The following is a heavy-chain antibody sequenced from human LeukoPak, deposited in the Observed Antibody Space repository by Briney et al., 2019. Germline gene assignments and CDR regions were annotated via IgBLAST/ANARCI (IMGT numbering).Heavy chain of an antibody. D-gene: IGHD3-10*01. CDR2: IYHSGST. Sequence: PSETLSLTCAVSGYSISSGYYWGWIRQPPGKVLEWIGSIYHSGSTYYNPSLKSRVTISVDTSKNQFSLKLSSVTAADRAVYYCARSLRDYYYYYYMDVWGKGTTVTVSS. CDR1: GYSISSGYY. V-gene: IGHV4-38-2*01. J-gene: IGHJ6*03. CDR3: ARSLRDYYYYYYMDV.